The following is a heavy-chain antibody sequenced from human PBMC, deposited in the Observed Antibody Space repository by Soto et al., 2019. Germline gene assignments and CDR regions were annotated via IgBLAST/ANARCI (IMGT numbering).Heavy chain of an antibody. D-gene: IGHD3-22*01. J-gene: IGHJ3*02. CDR3: ATETYYYDSSGPADAFDI. CDR2: IIPIFGTA. CDR1: GGTFSSYA. Sequence: GASVKVSCKASGGTFSSYAISWVGPAPGQGLEWMVGIIPIFGTANYAQKFQGRVTITADKSTSTAYMELSSLRSEDTAVYYCATETYYYDSSGPADAFDIWGQGTMVTVSS. V-gene: IGHV1-69*06.